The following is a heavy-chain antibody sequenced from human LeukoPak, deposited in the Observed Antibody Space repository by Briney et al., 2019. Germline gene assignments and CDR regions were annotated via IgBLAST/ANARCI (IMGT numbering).Heavy chain of an antibody. CDR1: GYTFTGYY. D-gene: IGHD2-15*01. CDR3: ARVEVVVAASYYGMDV. J-gene: IGHJ6*02. CDR2: INPNSGGT. V-gene: IGHV1-2*02. Sequence: ASVTVSCRASGYTFTGYYMHWVRQAPAQGLEWMGWINPNSGGTNYAQKFQGRVTMTRDTSISTAYMELSRLRSDDTAVYYCARVEVVVAASYYGMDVWGQGTTVTVSS.